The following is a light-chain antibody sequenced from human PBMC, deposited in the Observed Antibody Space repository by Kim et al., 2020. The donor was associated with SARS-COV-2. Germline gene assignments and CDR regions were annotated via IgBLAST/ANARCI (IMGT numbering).Light chain of an antibody. J-gene: IGKJ1*01. V-gene: IGKV1-5*03. CDR1: QSVSRL. Sequence: SASVGDRVTITCRASQSVSRLLAWYQQKPGKAPKLLINKASSLESGVSSRFSGSGSGTEFTLTISSLHPDDFATYYCHQYYSFWTFGQGTKVDIK. CDR2: KAS. CDR3: HQYYSFWT.